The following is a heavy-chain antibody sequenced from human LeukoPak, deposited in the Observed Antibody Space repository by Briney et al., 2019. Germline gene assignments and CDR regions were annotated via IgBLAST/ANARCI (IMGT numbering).Heavy chain of an antibody. V-gene: IGHV3-23*01. D-gene: IGHD3-10*01. Sequence: GGSLRLSCAASGFTFGSYGMSWVRQAPGKGLEWVSAISGSGGSTYYADSVKGRFTISRDNSKNTLYLQMNSLRAEDTAVYYCAKDSSYGSGSYGDYWGQGTLVTVSS. CDR2: ISGSGGST. J-gene: IGHJ4*02. CDR1: GFTFGSYG. CDR3: AKDSSYGSGSYGDY.